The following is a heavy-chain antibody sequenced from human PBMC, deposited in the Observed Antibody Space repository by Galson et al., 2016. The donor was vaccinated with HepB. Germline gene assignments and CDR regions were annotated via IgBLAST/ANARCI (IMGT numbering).Heavy chain of an antibody. V-gene: IGHV3-9*01. Sequence: SLRLSCAASGFTFGNYAMHWVRQVPGKGLEWVSGISWNSGSIGYADSVKGRFTISRDNAKNSLYLQMNSLRVEDTALYYCAKEETAAATYYYYYGIDVWGQGTTVTVSS. D-gene: IGHD6-13*01. CDR1: GFTFGNYA. J-gene: IGHJ6*02. CDR2: ISWNSGSI. CDR3: AKEETAAATYYYYYGIDV.